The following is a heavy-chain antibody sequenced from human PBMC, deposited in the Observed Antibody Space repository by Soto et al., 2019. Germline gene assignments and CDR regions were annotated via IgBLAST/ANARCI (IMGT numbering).Heavy chain of an antibody. CDR3: TTDRPSRLRLPSV. V-gene: IGHV3-15*01. Sequence: EVQLVESGGGLVKPGGSLTLSCVASGLSFSDAYMSWVRQTPGKGLEWIGRIKTKTDGGTTEYAAPVRGRFTISRDDSKNTLYVEMNSLKTEDTAVYYCTTDRPSRLRLPSVWGQGTLVTVSS. D-gene: IGHD2-21*02. CDR2: IKTKTDGGTT. J-gene: IGHJ4*02. CDR1: GLSFSDAY.